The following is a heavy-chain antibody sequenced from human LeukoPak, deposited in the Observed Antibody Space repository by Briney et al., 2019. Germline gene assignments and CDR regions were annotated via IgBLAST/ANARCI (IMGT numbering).Heavy chain of an antibody. J-gene: IGHJ6*03. CDR3: ARELVLHYYYYMDV. CDR2: IYYSGST. D-gene: IGHD1-14*01. V-gene: IGHV4-39*07. Sequence: NPSETLSLTCTVSGGSISSSSYYWGWIRQPPGKGLEWIGSIYYSGSTYYNPSLKSRVTISVDTSKNQFSLKLSSVTAADTAVYYCARELVLHYYYYMDVWGKGTTVTVSS. CDR1: GGSISSSSYY.